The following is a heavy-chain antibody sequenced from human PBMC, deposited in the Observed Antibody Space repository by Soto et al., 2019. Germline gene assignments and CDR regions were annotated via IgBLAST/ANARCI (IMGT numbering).Heavy chain of an antibody. Sequence: QVQLVQSGAEVKKPGSSVKVSCKASGGTFSTDSISWVRQAPGQGLEWMGGIIPMFGTANNAQKFQRRVTITADESTSTAYMELSSLRSEDTAVYFCAREIDGYYGMDVWGQGTTVTVAS. J-gene: IGHJ6*02. V-gene: IGHV1-69*12. CDR3: AREIDGYYGMDV. CDR2: IIPMFGTA. CDR1: GGTFSTDS.